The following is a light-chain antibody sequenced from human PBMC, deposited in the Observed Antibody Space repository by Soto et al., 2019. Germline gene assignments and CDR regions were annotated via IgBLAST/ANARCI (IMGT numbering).Light chain of an antibody. CDR1: QAISGNY. V-gene: IGKV3-20*01. J-gene: IGKJ5*01. CDR3: QQYSSSPPIT. CDR2: GAS. Sequence: EYVLTQPQATLSLSPGEGASLSCRAIQAISGNYLAWYQHKPGQAPRLLMYGASSRATGIPDRFSGSGSGTDFTLTISRLEPEDFAVYYCQQYSSSPPITFGQGTRLEIK.